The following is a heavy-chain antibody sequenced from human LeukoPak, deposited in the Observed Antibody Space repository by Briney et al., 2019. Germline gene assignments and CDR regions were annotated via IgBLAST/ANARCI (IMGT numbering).Heavy chain of an antibody. CDR2: IYPDDSDT. D-gene: IGHD3-22*01. J-gene: IGHJ3*01. Sequence: GESLKISCKGSGYTFNTYWIAWVRQMPGKGLEWMGIIYPDDSDTRYSPSFQGQVTISADKSVSRAYLQWSSPKASDTAIYYCARPNITSYDSRGYDGFDVWGQGTMVTVSS. CDR1: GYTFNTYW. CDR3: ARPNITSYDSRGYDGFDV. V-gene: IGHV5-51*01.